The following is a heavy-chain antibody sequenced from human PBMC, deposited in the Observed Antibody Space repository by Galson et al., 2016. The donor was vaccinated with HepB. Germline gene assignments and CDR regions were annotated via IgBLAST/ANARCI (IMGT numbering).Heavy chain of an antibody. Sequence: SLRLSCAASGFTFSSYGMHWVRQAPGKGLEWVAFILYEGINKDYGDSVRGRFTISRDNSKNTLYLQMNNLTPDDTAIYYCARGGGTSSYYYWGMDVWGQGTTVTVSS. D-gene: IGHD1-14*01. CDR1: GFTFSSYG. V-gene: IGHV3-30*03. CDR2: ILYEGINK. CDR3: ARGGGTSSYYYWGMDV. J-gene: IGHJ6*02.